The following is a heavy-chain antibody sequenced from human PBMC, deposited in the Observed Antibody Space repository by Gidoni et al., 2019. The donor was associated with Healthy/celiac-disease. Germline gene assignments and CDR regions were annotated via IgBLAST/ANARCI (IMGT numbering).Heavy chain of an antibody. Sequence: QVQLVQSGAEVKKPGASVKVSCKASGYTFTGYYMHWVRQAPGQGLEWMGWINPNSGGTNYAQKFQGRVTMTRDTSISTAYMELSRLRSDDTAVYYCARAITMVRGVIIDAAPGEFDPWGQGTLVTVSS. J-gene: IGHJ5*02. CDR3: ARAITMVRGVIIDAAPGEFDP. D-gene: IGHD3-10*01. CDR2: INPNSGGT. CDR1: GYTFTGYY. V-gene: IGHV1-2*02.